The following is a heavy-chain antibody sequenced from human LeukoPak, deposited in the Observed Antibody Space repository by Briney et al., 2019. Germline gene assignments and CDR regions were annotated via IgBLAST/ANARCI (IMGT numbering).Heavy chain of an antibody. CDR3: AKSSKTYYDILTGYPPWFDP. CDR1: GFTFSSYG. CDR2: ISYDGSNK. Sequence: GGSLRLSRAASGFTFSSYGMHWVRQAPGKGLEWVAVISYDGSNKYYADSVKGRFTISRDNSKNTLYLQMNSLRAEDTAVYYCAKSSKTYYDILTGYPPWFDPWGQGTLVTVSS. V-gene: IGHV3-30*18. J-gene: IGHJ5*02. D-gene: IGHD3-9*01.